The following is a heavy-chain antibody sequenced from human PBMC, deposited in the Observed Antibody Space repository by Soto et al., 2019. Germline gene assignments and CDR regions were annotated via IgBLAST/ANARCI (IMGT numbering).Heavy chain of an antibody. CDR2: ITTTSSTM. J-gene: IGHJ6*02. Sequence: VGSLRLSCTPSGFIFSDYSMNWVRQAPGKGLEWISYITTTSSTMYYADSVKGRFTISRDNAKNSLYLQMNSLRDEDTAVYYCARDSSGRQYYGMDAWGQGTTVTVSS. CDR3: ARDSSGRQYYGMDA. CDR1: GFIFSDYS. V-gene: IGHV3-48*02. D-gene: IGHD3-22*01.